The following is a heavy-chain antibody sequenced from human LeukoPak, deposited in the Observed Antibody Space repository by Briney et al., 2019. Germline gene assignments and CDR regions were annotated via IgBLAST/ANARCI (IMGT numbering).Heavy chain of an antibody. V-gene: IGHV3-33*01. CDR3: ARGLATTVTTGPYHFDS. J-gene: IGHJ4*02. D-gene: IGHD4-17*01. CDR2: IWYDGSNK. Sequence: HPGGSLRLSCAASGFTFSNYGMHWVRQAPGKGLEWVAVIWYDGSNKYYADSVKGRFTISRDNSKNTLYLHMNSLRAEDTAVYYCARGLATTVTTGPYHFDSWGQGTPVTVSS. CDR1: GFTFSNYG.